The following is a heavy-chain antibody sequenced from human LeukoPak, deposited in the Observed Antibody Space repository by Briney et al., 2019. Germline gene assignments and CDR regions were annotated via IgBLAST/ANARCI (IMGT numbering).Heavy chain of an antibody. CDR1: GGSISSNKW. V-gene: IGHV4-4*02. CDR3: ARGFYDFWSGPRFDP. D-gene: IGHD3-3*01. Sequence: SETLSLTCTVSGGSISSNKWWSWVRQPPGKGLEWIGEIYQSGSTNYNPSLKSRVTILVDESKNQFSLKLNSVTAADTAVYYCARGFYDFWSGPRFDPWGQGTLVTVSS. J-gene: IGHJ5*02. CDR2: IYQSGST.